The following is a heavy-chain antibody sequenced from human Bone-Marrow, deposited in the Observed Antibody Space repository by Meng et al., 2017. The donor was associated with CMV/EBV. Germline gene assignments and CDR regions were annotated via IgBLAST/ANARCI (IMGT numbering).Heavy chain of an antibody. D-gene: IGHD2-2*01. CDR3: AKAAWSSTYPSYYYGMDV. V-gene: IGHV3-30*02. CDR2: VLFDGSNK. CDR1: GFSFSSRD. J-gene: IGHJ6*02. Sequence: GGSLRLSCAASGFSFSSRDMHWVRQVPGEGLQWVASVLFDGSNKFYPDSVKGRFTISRENSKGTLYLQMTNRTTEDTAVYYCAKAAWSSTYPSYYYGMDVWGQGTTVTVSS.